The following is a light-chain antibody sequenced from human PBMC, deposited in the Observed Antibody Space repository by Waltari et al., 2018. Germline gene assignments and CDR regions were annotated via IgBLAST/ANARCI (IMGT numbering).Light chain of an antibody. Sequence: QSALTQPASVSGSPGQSTNISCTGTRHDVGYYSLVSWYQQHPGQPPTLIIYDFTNRPSGVSDRFSGSKSGNTAFLTISGLQAEDEADYHCCTYAGSSTYAFGTGTTVSVL. CDR1: RHDVGYYSL. V-gene: IGLV2-23*02. CDR2: DFT. CDR3: CTYAGSSTYA. J-gene: IGLJ1*01.